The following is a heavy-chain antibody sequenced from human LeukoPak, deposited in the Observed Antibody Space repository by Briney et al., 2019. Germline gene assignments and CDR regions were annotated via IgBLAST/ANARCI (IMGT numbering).Heavy chain of an antibody. CDR2: INHSGTT. D-gene: IGHD1-1*01. Sequence: PSETLSLTCAVHGASLSSFYWSWIRQPPGKGLEWIGEINHSGTTNYNPFLKIRVTISVDTSKNQVSLDLASVAAADTAVYYCARASSFDKTTRWNPGYFGPWGPESLVTVAS. CDR3: ARASSFDKTTRWNPGYFGP. J-gene: IGHJ5*02. CDR1: GASLSSFY. V-gene: IGHV4-34*01.